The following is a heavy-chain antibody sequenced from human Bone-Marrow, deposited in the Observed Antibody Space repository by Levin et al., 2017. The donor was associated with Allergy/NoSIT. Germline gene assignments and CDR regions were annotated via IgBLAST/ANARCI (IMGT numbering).Heavy chain of an antibody. CDR3: ARGVTMVRGVIFDAFDS. Sequence: PSETLSLTCAVSGGSISSGGYSWSWIRQPPGKGLEWIGYIYHSGSTYYNPSLKSRVTISVDRSKNQFSLKLSSVTAADTAVYYCARGVTMVRGVIFDAFDSWGQGTMVTVSS. V-gene: IGHV4-30-2*01. D-gene: IGHD3-10*01. CDR1: GGSISSGGYS. J-gene: IGHJ3*02. CDR2: IYHSGST.